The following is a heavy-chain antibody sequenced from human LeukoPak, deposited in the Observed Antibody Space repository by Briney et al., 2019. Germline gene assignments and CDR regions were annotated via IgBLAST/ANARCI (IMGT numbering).Heavy chain of an antibody. Sequence: SETLSLTCAVSGYSISSGYYWGWIRQPPGKGLEWIGSLYHSGSTYYNPSLKSRVTISLDTSKNQFSLKLSSVTAADTAVYYCARAYSSSWFFNWFDPWGQGTLVTVSS. CDR3: ARAYSSSWFFNWFDP. J-gene: IGHJ5*02. CDR2: LYHSGST. CDR1: GYSISSGYY. V-gene: IGHV4-38-2*01. D-gene: IGHD6-13*01.